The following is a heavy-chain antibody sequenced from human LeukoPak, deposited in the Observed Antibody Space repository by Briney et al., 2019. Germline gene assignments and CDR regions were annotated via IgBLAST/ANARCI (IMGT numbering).Heavy chain of an antibody. V-gene: IGHV4-34*01. CDR3: ARALSYSGYEVDAFDI. D-gene: IGHD5-12*01. Sequence: PSETLSLTCAVYGGSFSGYYWSWIRQPPGKGLEWLGEINHSGSTNYNPSLKSRVTISVDTSKNQFSLKLSSVTAADTAVYYCARALSYSGYEVDAFDIWGQGTMVTVSS. CDR1: GGSFSGYY. J-gene: IGHJ3*02. CDR2: INHSGST.